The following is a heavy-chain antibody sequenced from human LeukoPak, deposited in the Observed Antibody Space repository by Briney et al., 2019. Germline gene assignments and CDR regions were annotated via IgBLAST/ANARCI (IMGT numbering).Heavy chain of an antibody. CDR3: ARLPSRMGVPAAIDY. D-gene: IGHD2-2*01. CDR2: IYPGDPDT. V-gene: IGHV5-51*01. Sequence: GESLKISCKGSGYSFTSYWIGWVRQMPGKGLEWMGIIYPGDPDTRYSPSFQSQVTISADKSISTAYLQWSSLKASDTAMYYCARLPSRMGVPAAIDYWGQGTLVTVSS. CDR1: GYSFTSYW. J-gene: IGHJ4*02.